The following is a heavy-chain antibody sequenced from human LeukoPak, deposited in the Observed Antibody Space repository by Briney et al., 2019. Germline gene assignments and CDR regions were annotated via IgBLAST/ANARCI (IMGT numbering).Heavy chain of an antibody. D-gene: IGHD3-22*01. CDR3: ARAVAYYYDSSGYGIKNYYYYMDV. CDR2: MSTDTGNP. V-gene: IGHV7-4-1*02. J-gene: IGHJ6*03. CDR1: GYTVISYA. Sequence: GASVKVSCKASGYTVISYAINWVRQAPGQGLEWMGWMSTDTGNPTYAQGFTGRFVFSLDTSVSTAYLQISSLKAEDTAVYYCARAVAYYYDSSGYGIKNYYYYMDVWGKGTTVTVSS.